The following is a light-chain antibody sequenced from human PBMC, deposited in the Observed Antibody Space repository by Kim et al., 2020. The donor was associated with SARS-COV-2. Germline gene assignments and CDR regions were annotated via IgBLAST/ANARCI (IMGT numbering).Light chain of an antibody. CDR3: HQYASSTIT. V-gene: IGKV3-20*01. CDR2: AAS. J-gene: IGKJ5*01. Sequence: EIVLPQSPGTLSLSPGERATLSCRASQSVSSSNLAWYQQKLGEAPRLLIYAASSRATGVPDRFSGSGSGTDFTLTINRLEPEDCAVYYCHQYASSTITFGQGTRLEIK. CDR1: QSVSSSN.